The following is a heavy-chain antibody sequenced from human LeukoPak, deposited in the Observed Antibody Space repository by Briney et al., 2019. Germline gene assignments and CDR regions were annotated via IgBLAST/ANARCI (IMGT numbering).Heavy chain of an antibody. Sequence: GGSLRLSCAASGFTFSSYWMSWVRQAPGKGLEWVANIKQDGSEKYYVDSVKGRFTISRDNAKNSLYLQMNSLGAEDTAVYYCARMVRYFDWLPYDWYFDLWGRGTLVTVSS. V-gene: IGHV3-7*01. CDR1: GFTFSSYW. D-gene: IGHD3-9*01. CDR3: ARMVRYFDWLPYDWYFDL. J-gene: IGHJ2*01. CDR2: IKQDGSEK.